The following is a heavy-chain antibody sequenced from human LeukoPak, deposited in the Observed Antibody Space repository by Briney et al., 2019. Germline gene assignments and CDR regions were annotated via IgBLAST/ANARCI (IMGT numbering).Heavy chain of an antibody. CDR1: GFTFSSYE. V-gene: IGHV3-48*03. CDR3: AREQTWVIDY. Sequence: PGGSLRLSCAASGFTFSSYEMNWVRQAPGKGLEWVSYISSSGSTIYYADSVKGRFTISRDNAKNSLYLQMNSLTDEDTAVYYCAREQTWVIDYWGQGTLVTVSS. CDR2: ISSSGSTI. J-gene: IGHJ4*02.